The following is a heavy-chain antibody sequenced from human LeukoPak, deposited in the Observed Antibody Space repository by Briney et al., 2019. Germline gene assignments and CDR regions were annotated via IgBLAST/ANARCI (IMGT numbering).Heavy chain of an antibody. J-gene: IGHJ4*02. CDR2: IYYSGST. CDR3: ARDAYSSSWYYFDY. CDR1: GGSISSYY. Sequence: PSETLSLTCTVSGGSISSYYWSWIRQPPGKGLEWIGYIYYSGSTNYNPSLKSRVTISVDTSKNQFSLKLSSVTAADTAVYYCARDAYSSSWYYFDYGGQETLVTVSS. D-gene: IGHD6-13*01. V-gene: IGHV4-59*01.